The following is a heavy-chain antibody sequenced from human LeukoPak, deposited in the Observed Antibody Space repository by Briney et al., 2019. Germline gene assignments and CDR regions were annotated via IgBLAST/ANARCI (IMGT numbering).Heavy chain of an antibody. CDR1: PRTSSSYA. V-gene: IGHV1-69*05. CDR2: IIPILGTA. CDR3: SRDTRYSSSTRCYTHSLDP. D-gene: IGHD2-2*02. Sequence: SVKDSSKTPPRTSSSYAISWVRHAPGQGPHWMGGIIPILGTAGYAQKLQVRVTITTEESTSTAYMELINMRTKDTAVSNCSRDTRYSSSTRCYTHSLDPSGQGTLVTVSS. J-gene: IGHJ5*02.